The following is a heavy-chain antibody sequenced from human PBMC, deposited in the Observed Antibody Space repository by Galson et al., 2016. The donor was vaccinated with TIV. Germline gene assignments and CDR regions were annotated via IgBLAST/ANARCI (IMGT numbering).Heavy chain of an antibody. CDR3: ARQIGGGNCS. Sequence: SLRLSCAASGFTLSTYWMSWVRQAPGKGLEWVANINQDESKKYYVDSVMGRFTISRDNAKNSLYLQMNSLRAEDTAVYYCARQIGGGNCSWGRGTTVTVSS. CDR2: INQDESKK. CDR1: GFTLSTYW. J-gene: IGHJ6*02. V-gene: IGHV3-7*01. D-gene: IGHD2-21*01.